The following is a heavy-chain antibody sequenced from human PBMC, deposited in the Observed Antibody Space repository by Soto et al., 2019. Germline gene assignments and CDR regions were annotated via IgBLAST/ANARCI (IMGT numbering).Heavy chain of an antibody. D-gene: IGHD2-2*01. CDR2: ITSDGSNK. CDR1: GFTFSTYG. V-gene: IGHV3-30*02. J-gene: IGHJ3*02. CDR3: AKGGPDCASTTCYLLVAFDI. Sequence: GGSLRLSCVASGFTFSTYGMHWVRQAPDKGLEWVALITSDGSNKYYAESVKGRFTISRDNSKNTLYLQMNSLRTEDTAVYYCAKGGPDCASTTCYLLVAFDIWGQGTMVTVS.